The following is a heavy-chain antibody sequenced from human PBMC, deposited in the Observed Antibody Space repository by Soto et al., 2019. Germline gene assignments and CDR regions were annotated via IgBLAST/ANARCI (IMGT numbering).Heavy chain of an antibody. Sequence: DVQLLESGGDLVQPGGSLRLSCAASGFTFSSYAMSWVRQAPGKGLEWVSAITSSGGTTFYADSVKGRFTISRDNSIKTTFLHMNSLRAEDTAVYFCAKGAGRFHYDYWGQGDLVTVSS. CDR2: ITSSGGTT. CDR1: GFTFSSYA. J-gene: IGHJ4*02. CDR3: AKGAGRFHYDY. V-gene: IGHV3-23*01.